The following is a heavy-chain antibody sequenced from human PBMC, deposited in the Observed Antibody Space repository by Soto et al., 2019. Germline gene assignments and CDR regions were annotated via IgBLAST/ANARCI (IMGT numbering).Heavy chain of an antibody. Sequence: SGNLPPTCTVSGGTVRSGSYYGSWIRQPPGKGLEWIGYIYYSGSTNYNPSLKSRVTISVDTSKNQFSLKLSSVTAADTAVYYCARDSPYDVSSGNNAWYWFDSRGQGPLVIVAS. J-gene: IGHJ5*01. V-gene: IGHV4-61*01. D-gene: IGHD3-22*01. CDR3: ARDSPYDVSSGNNAWYWFDS. CDR2: IYYSGST. CDR1: GGTVRSGSYY.